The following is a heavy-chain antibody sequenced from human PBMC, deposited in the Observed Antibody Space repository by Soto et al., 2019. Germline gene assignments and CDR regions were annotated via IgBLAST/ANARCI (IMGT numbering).Heavy chain of an antibody. J-gene: IGHJ4*02. CDR3: ARNQGVYSSSWWGDYFDY. V-gene: IGHV3-33*01. D-gene: IGHD6-13*01. CDR1: GFTFSSYG. CDR2: IWYDGSNK. Sequence: GGSLRLSCAASGFTFSSYGMHWVRQAPGKGLEWVAVIWYDGSNKYYADSVKGRFTISRDNSKNTLYLQMNSLRAEDTAVYYCARNQGVYSSSWWGDYFDYWGQGTLVTVSS.